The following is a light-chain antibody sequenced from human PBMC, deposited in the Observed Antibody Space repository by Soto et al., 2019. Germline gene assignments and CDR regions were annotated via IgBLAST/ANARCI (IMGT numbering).Light chain of an antibody. V-gene: IGKV1-5*03. Sequence: DIPMTQSPSTLSASVGDRVAITCRASRNINNLLAWYQKKPGKAPKLLIYKPSSLESGVPSRFSGRGSGTEVTLTISSLQPDDFATNYCQRYYSFPLTFGGGTKVEIK. CDR1: RNINNL. CDR3: QRYYSFPLT. CDR2: KPS. J-gene: IGKJ4*01.